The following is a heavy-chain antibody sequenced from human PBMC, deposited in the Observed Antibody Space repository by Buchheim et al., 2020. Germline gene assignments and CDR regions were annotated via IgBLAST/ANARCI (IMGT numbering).Heavy chain of an antibody. V-gene: IGHV3-33*01. CDR3: ARGDYYDSSGPRRYYYGMDV. CDR1: GFTFSSYG. CDR2: IWYDGSNK. J-gene: IGHJ6*02. Sequence: QVQLVESGGGVVQPGRSLRLSCAASGFTFSSYGMHWVRQAPGKGLERVAVIWYDGSNKYYADSVKGRFTISRDNSKNTLYLQMNSLRAEDTAVYYCARGDYYDSSGPRRYYYGMDVWGQGTT. D-gene: IGHD3-22*01.